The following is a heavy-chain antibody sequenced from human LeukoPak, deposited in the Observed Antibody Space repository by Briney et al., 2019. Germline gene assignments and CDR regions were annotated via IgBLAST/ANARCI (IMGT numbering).Heavy chain of an antibody. CDR1: GFTFSNYG. J-gene: IGHJ4*02. Sequence: GGSLRLSCAASGFTFSNYGMHWVRQAPGKGLEWVAFMQNDGSDKFFADSVNGRFTISRDNTKKTLYLQMTSLRADDTAVYYCAKEQQLEPFDYWGQGTLVTVSS. CDR2: MQNDGSDK. D-gene: IGHD1-1*01. V-gene: IGHV3-30*02. CDR3: AKEQQLEPFDY.